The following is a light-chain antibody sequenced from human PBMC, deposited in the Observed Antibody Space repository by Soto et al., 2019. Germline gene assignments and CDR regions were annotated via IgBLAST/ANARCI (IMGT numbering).Light chain of an antibody. Sequence: DIQMNQPPSSLSASVGDRVTITCRASQSISSYLNWYQQKPGKGPKLLIYAASSLQSGVPSRFSGSASGTAFTLPISSLQPEDFATYYCQQSYSTPRTSGQGTNLDIK. CDR1: QSISSY. J-gene: IGKJ2*02. CDR2: AAS. V-gene: IGKV1-39*01. CDR3: QQSYSTPRT.